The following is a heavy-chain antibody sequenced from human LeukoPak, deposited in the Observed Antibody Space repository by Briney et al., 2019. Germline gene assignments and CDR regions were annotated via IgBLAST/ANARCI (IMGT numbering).Heavy chain of an antibody. CDR2: IFSNDEK. Sequence: SGPTLVNPTETLTLTCTVFGFSLSNGRMGVSWIRQPPGKALEWLAHIFSNDEKSYSTSLKSRVTISKDTSKRQVVLTMTKMDPVDTATYYCARIGSTSWYWFDPWGQGTLVTVSS. CDR1: GFSLSNGRMG. D-gene: IGHD6-13*01. V-gene: IGHV2-26*01. CDR3: ARIGSTSWYWFDP. J-gene: IGHJ5*02.